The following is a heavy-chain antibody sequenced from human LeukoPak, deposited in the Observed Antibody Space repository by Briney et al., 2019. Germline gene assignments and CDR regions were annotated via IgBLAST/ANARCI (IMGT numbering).Heavy chain of an antibody. CDR1: GFTFCGYW. Sequence: GALRLSCAASGFTFCGYWMHWVRQAPGKGLVLVSLINSDGSSTRDADSVQARFTISRDNAKNTLYLQMSSLRAEDTAVYYCARPLSIVGATIGAFDIWGQGTMVTVSS. D-gene: IGHD1-26*01. CDR2: INSDGSST. CDR3: ARPLSIVGATIGAFDI. V-gene: IGHV3-74*01. J-gene: IGHJ3*02.